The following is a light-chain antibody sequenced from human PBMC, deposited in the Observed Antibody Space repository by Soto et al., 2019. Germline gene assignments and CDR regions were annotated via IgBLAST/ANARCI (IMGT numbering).Light chain of an antibody. CDR1: ESVSDNY. J-gene: IGKJ3*01. CDR2: DAS. CDR3: QQYNSPFT. V-gene: IGKV3-20*01. Sequence: IVLTQSPGTLSLSPGERATLSCRASESVSDNYLAWYQQRSGQAPRLVIYDASNRATGIPARFSGSGSGTEFTLTISSLQPDDFATYYCQQYNSPFTFGPGTKVDIK.